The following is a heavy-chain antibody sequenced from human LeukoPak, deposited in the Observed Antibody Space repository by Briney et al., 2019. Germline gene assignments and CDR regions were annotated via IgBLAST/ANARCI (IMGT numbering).Heavy chain of an antibody. J-gene: IGHJ3*02. CDR1: GGSISNNNYF. D-gene: IGHD2/OR15-2a*01. CDR3: ARKNDFEI. Sequence: SETLSLTCTVSGGSISNNNYFWGWIRQPPGKGLEWIGCIFYSGRTYYNPSLKSRVTISVDMSKSQFSLRLTSVTAADTAVYYCARKNDFEIWGQGTLVTVSS. CDR2: IFYSGRT. V-gene: IGHV4-61*05.